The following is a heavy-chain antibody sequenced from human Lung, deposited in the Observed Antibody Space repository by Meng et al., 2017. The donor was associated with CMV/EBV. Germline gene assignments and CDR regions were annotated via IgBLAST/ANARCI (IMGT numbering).Heavy chain of an antibody. CDR1: GYTFTGYY. Sequence: SVXVSXXASGYTFTGYYMHWVRQAPGQGLEWMGWINPNSGGTNYAQKFQGRVTMTRDTSISTAYMELSRVKSDDTAAYYCARDGLALTQQLVPYGMDVWGQGTTVTVSS. CDR2: INPNSGGT. J-gene: IGHJ6*02. CDR3: ARDGLALTQQLVPYGMDV. D-gene: IGHD6-13*01. V-gene: IGHV1-2*02.